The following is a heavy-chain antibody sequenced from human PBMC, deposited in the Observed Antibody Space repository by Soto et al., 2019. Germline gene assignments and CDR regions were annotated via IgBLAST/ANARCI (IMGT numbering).Heavy chain of an antibody. Sequence: ASVKGSCKASGYTFTSYYIHCVRQAPGQGLEWMGIINPHDGSTTYAQKVQGRVTMTKDTSTDTAYMELSSLRSEDTAVYYCATARYSSGWYVAYWGQGTLVTVSS. CDR1: GYTFTSYY. V-gene: IGHV1-46*01. CDR2: INPHDGST. CDR3: ATARYSSGWYVAY. J-gene: IGHJ4*02. D-gene: IGHD6-19*01.